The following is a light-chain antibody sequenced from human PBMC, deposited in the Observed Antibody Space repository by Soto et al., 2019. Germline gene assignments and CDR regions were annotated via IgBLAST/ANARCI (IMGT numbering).Light chain of an antibody. J-gene: IGKJ4*01. CDR1: QSVGTY. Sequence: EIVLTQSPGTLSLSPGERATLSCRASQSVGTYLAWYQQKPGQTPRLLIYGASSRATGIPDRFSGSGSGTDFTLTISRLEPEDFAVYYCQQYVSTPHTFGGGTKVEIK. CDR3: QQYVSTPHT. CDR2: GAS. V-gene: IGKV3-20*01.